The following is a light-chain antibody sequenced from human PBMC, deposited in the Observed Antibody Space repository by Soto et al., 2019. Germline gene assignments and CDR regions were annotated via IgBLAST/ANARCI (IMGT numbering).Light chain of an antibody. CDR2: DAS. J-gene: IGKJ1*01. Sequence: EIVLTQSPATLSLSPGERATLSCRASQGVNNFLAWYQQKPGQPPRLLIYDASNRDTGVPARFSCSGSGTDFTLTISSLDPEDFAVYYCQHRDNWPWTFGQGTKVEIK. CDR3: QHRDNWPWT. CDR1: QGVNNF. V-gene: IGKV3-11*01.